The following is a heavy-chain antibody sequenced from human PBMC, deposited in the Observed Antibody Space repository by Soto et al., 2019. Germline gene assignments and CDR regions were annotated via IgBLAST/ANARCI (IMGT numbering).Heavy chain of an antibody. CDR1: GSSISGFY. CDR3: ARGPGSYNWFDL. CDR2: IYSSGIT. D-gene: IGHD3-10*01. V-gene: IGHV4-4*07. Sequence: SETLSLTCVVSGSSISGFYWSWIRQPAGKGLEWIGRIYSSGITSYNPSLKSRVTMSVDTSKNQFSLNLTSATAADTAVYYCARGPGSYNWFDLWGQGTLVTVSS. J-gene: IGHJ5*02.